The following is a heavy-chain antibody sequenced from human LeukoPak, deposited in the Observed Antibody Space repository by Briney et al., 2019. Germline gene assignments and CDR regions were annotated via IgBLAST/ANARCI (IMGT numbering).Heavy chain of an antibody. V-gene: IGHV5-51*01. J-gene: IGHJ6*02. CDR2: IYPVDSGT. D-gene: IGHD6-19*01. CDR1: GYSFSNYW. CDR3: ARQSTSGWQNCSGMDV. Sequence: GESLKISCKGSGYSFSNYWIAWVRQMPGKGLEWMGIIYPVDSGTRYSPSFQGQVTISADKSISTAYLQWSTLKASDTAMYFCARQSTSGWQNCSGMDVWGQGTTVTVSS.